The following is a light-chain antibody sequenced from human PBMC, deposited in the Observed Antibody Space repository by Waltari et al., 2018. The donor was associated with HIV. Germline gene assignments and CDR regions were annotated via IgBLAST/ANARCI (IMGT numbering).Light chain of an antibody. CDR1: SSNIGNNF. V-gene: IGLV1-47*01. CDR3: TSWDDSLSGWM. J-gene: IGLJ3*02. Sequence: QSVLTQPPSASGTPGQRVAIPCSGSSSNIGNNFVHWYQHLPGTTPKLLIYRNNQRPSGVPDRFSGSKSGTSASLAISGLRSEDEADYYCTSWDDSLSGWMFGGGTTLTVL. CDR2: RNN.